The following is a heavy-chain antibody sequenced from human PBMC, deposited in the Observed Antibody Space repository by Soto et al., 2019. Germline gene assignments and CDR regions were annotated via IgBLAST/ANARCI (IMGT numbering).Heavy chain of an antibody. V-gene: IGHV3-21*01. J-gene: IGHJ6*02. CDR2: ISSSSSYI. CDR1: GFTFSSYS. Sequence: EVQLVESGGGLVKPGGSLRLSCAASGFTFSSYSMNWVRQAPGKGLEWVSSISSSSSYIYYADSVKGRFTISRDNAKNSLYLQMNSLRAEDTAVYYCARDSYDLWSGRAYYYYGMDVWGQGTTVTVSS. CDR3: ARDSYDLWSGRAYYYYGMDV. D-gene: IGHD3-3*01.